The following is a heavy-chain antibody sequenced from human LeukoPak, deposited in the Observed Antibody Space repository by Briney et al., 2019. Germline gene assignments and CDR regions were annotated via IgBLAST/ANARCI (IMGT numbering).Heavy chain of an antibody. CDR1: GFTFDDYA. J-gene: IGHJ6*02. Sequence: GGSLRLSCAASGFTFDDYAMHWVRQAPGKGLEWVSLISGDGGSTYYADSVKGRFTISRDNSKNSLYLQMNSLRTEDTALYYCAKAWGRAMIVALMGDYYGMDVWGQGTTVTVSS. V-gene: IGHV3-43*02. CDR3: AKAWGRAMIVALMGDYYGMDV. D-gene: IGHD3-22*01. CDR2: ISGDGGST.